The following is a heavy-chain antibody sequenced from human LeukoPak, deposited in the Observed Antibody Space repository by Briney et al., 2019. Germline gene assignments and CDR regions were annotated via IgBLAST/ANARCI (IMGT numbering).Heavy chain of an antibody. D-gene: IGHD4-11*01. CDR1: GYTFRGNY. Sequence: ASVKVSCKASGYTFRGNYIHWLRQAPGQGLEWMGWIDANNGDTKSAQKFQGRVTMSRDTSISTAYMDLSSLSPDDAAVYYCARDPSSVTLYFSDYWGQGTLVTVSS. CDR2: IDANNGDT. V-gene: IGHV1-2*02. J-gene: IGHJ4*02. CDR3: ARDPSSVTLYFSDY.